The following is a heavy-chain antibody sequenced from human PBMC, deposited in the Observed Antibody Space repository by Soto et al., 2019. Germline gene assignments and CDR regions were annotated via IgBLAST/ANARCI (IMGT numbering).Heavy chain of an antibody. V-gene: IGHV3-23*01. D-gene: IGHD2-15*01. Sequence: GGSLRLSCAASGFTFSSYAMSWVRQAPGKGLEWVSAISGSGGSTYYADSVKGRFTISRDNSKNTLYLQMNSLRAEDTAVYYCAKGRYCSGGSCYDYYYYMDVWGKGTTVTVSS. CDR1: GFTFSSYA. CDR2: ISGSGGST. CDR3: AKGRYCSGGSCYDYYYYMDV. J-gene: IGHJ6*03.